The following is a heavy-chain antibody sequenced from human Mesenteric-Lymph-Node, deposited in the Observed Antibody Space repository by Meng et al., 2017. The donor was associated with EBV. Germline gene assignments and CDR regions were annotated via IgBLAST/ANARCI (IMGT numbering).Heavy chain of an antibody. D-gene: IGHD3-10*01. Sequence: QLKLEESGHGLVRPPGTLSLTCTVSSDSISSTSYHWGWIRQPPGKGLEWIGSIYYSGTTYFNPSLESRVSISVDTSKKQFSLRLTSVTAADTAVYYCARQYGSSFDYWGQGTLVTVSS. V-gene: IGHV4-39*01. CDR2: IYYSGTT. J-gene: IGHJ4*02. CDR1: SDSISSTSYH. CDR3: ARQYGSSFDY.